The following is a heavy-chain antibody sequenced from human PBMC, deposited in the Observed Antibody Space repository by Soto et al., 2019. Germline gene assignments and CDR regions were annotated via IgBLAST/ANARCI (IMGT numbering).Heavy chain of an antibody. J-gene: IGHJ4*02. CDR2: TSYDGSNN. CDR1: GVTFRSYV. V-gene: IGHV3-33*05. D-gene: IGHD3-16*01. Sequence: QVQLVESGGGVVQPGTSLRLSCVGSGVTFRSYVIHWVRQAPGKGLEWVALTSYDGSNNFYGDSVKGRFTISRHNSRNTVELQIDSLRFEDTALYYCARWGTTGGLDVWGQGTLVSVSS. CDR3: ARWGTTGGLDV.